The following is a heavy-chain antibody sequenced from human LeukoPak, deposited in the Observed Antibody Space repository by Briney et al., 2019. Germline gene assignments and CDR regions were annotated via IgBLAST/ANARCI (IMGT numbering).Heavy chain of an antibody. CDR3: ARHYCTGGPCYLDY. CDR1: GGSVSSSSYY. J-gene: IGHJ4*02. Sequence: SETLSLTCTVSGGSVSSSSYYWGWIRQPPGEGLEWIGTVHYDGSSYYDTSLKSRVTISVDTSKNQLSLKLFFVTAADTAVYYCARHYCTGGPCYLDYWGQGTLVTVSS. V-gene: IGHV4-39*01. D-gene: IGHD2-8*02. CDR2: VHYDGSS.